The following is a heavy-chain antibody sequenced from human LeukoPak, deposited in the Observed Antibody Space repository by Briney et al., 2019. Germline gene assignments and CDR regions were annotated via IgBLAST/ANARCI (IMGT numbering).Heavy chain of an antibody. D-gene: IGHD6-13*01. CDR3: ARVEYSSSWYNAFDI. CDR2: INWNGGST. V-gene: IGHV3-20*04. CDR1: GFTFDDYG. Sequence: GGSLRLSCAASGFTFDDYGMSWVRQAPGKGLECVSGINWNGGSTGYADSVKGRFTISRDNAKNSLYLQMNSLRAEDTALYYCARVEYSSSWYNAFDIWGQGTMVTVSS. J-gene: IGHJ3*02.